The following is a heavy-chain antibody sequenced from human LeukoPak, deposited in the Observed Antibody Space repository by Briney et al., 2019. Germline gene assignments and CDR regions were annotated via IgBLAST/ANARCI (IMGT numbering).Heavy chain of an antibody. CDR3: ARGVCSSTSCSTMGDY. CDR2: ISYDGSNK. V-gene: IGHV3-30-3*01. D-gene: IGHD2-2*01. Sequence: GGSLRLSCAASGFTFSSYAMHWVRQAPGKGLEWVAVISYDGSNKYYADSVKGRFTISRDNSKNTLYLQMNSLRAEDTAVYYCARGVCSSTSCSTMGDYWGQGTLVTVSS. J-gene: IGHJ4*02. CDR1: GFTFSSYA.